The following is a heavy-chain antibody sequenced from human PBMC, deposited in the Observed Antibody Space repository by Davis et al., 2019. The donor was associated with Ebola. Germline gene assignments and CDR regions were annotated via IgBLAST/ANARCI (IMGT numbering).Heavy chain of an antibody. CDR3: ASPHSREDYYGSGSYFKFDY. J-gene: IGHJ4*02. V-gene: IGHV4-39*01. Sequence: MPSETLSLTCTVSGGSISSYYWGWIRQPPGKGLEWIGSIYYSGSTYYNPSLKSRVTISVDTSKNQFSLKLSSVTAADTAVYYCASPHSREDYYGSGSYFKFDYWGQGTLVTVSS. D-gene: IGHD3-10*01. CDR2: IYYSGST. CDR1: GGSISSYY.